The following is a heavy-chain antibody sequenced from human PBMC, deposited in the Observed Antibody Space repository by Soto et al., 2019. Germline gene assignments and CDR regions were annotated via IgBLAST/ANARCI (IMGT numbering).Heavy chain of an antibody. CDR2: ISYSGSI. Sequence: NPSETLSLTCTVFGGSINSFYWSWIRQPPGKGLEWIGYISYSGSINYNPSLKSRVSMSVATSENKFSLKLTSLTAADTAVYYCAKQIGRGRRPPNPFDYWGQGTPVNVSS. D-gene: IGHD6-25*01. V-gene: IGHV4-59*08. J-gene: IGHJ4*02. CDR3: AKQIGRGRRPPNPFDY. CDR1: GGSINSFY.